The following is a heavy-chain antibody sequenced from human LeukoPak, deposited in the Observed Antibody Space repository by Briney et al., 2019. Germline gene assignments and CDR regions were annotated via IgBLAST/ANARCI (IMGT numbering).Heavy chain of an antibody. D-gene: IGHD1-26*01. V-gene: IGHV3-66*01. CDR3: AKEDAGGTYSFDY. CDR2: IYTSGIT. CDR1: GLTVSGNF. J-gene: IGHJ4*02. Sequence: QPGGSLRLSCAVSGLTVSGNFMSWVRQAPGKGPEWVSVIYTSGITYYADSVRGRFTISRDNSKNTLYLQMDSLTAEDTAVYYCAKEDAGGTYSFDYWGQGTLVTVSS.